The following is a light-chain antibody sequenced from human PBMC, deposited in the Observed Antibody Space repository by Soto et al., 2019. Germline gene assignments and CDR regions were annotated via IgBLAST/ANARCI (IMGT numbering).Light chain of an antibody. Sequence: EIVMTQSPATLSVSQGERATLSCRASQSVSSNLAWYQQKPGPAPRLLIYGASTRATGIPARFSGSGSVTEFTLTISSLQSEDFAVYYCQQYSIWPYTFGQGTKLEIK. CDR1: QSVSSN. CDR3: QQYSIWPYT. V-gene: IGKV3-15*01. J-gene: IGKJ2*01. CDR2: GAS.